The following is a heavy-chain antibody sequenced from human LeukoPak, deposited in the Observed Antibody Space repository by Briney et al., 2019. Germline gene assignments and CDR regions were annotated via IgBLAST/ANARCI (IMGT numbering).Heavy chain of an antibody. CDR2: ISWNGGI. D-gene: IGHD2-21*02. CDR1: GFTFDDYA. CDR3: AKATCGGDCSFDY. Sequence: PGGSLRLSCAASGFTFDDYAMHWVRQAPGKGLEWGSGISWNGGIGYADSVRGRFTISRDNAKNSLYLQMNNLRPEDTALYYCAKATCGGDCSFDYWRQGIMVTVSS. V-gene: IGHV3-9*01. J-gene: IGHJ4*02.